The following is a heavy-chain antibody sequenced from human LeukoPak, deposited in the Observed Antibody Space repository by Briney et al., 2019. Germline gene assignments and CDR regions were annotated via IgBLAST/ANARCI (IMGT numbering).Heavy chain of an antibody. J-gene: IGHJ4*02. CDR1: GYTFTGYY. CDR2: INPNSGGT. CDR3: ARVYDSSGTDY. D-gene: IGHD3-22*01. Sequence: ASVKVSCKASGYTFTGYYMHLVRQAPGQGLEWMGRINPNSGGTNYAQKFQGRVTMTRDTSISTAYMELSRLRSDDTAVYYCARVYDSSGTDYWGQGTLVTVSS. V-gene: IGHV1-2*06.